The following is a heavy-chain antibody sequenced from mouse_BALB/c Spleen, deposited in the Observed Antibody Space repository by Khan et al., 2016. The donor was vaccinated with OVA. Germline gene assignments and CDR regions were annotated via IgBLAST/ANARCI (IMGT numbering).Heavy chain of an antibody. J-gene: IGHJ3*01. CDR3: AREWGGWFPY. CDR1: GYTFTDYY. CDR2: IYPGSNNT. V-gene: IGHV1-77*01. Sequence: QVQLKQSGAELARPGASVKLSCKASGYTFTDYYINWVKQRTGQGLEWIGEIYPGSNNTYYNEKFKGKATLTADKSSSTAYMQLSSLTSEDSAVYFCAREWGGWFPYWGQGTLVTVSA.